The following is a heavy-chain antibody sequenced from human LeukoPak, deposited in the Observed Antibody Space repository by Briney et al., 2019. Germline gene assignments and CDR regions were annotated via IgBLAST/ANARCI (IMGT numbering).Heavy chain of an antibody. Sequence: GGSLRLSCAASGFIFSNYAMSWVRKAPGKGLEWVSSISGTGITAYYADSVKGRFAISRDNSKNTLYLQMSSLRAEDTALYYCAKDQRFGDLDDYRGQGTLVTVSS. CDR2: ISGTGITA. D-gene: IGHD3-10*01. J-gene: IGHJ4*02. CDR3: AKDQRFGDLDDY. CDR1: GFIFSNYA. V-gene: IGHV3-23*01.